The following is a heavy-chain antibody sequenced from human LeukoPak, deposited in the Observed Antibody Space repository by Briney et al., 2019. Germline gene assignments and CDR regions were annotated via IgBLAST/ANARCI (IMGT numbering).Heavy chain of an antibody. D-gene: IGHD3-3*01. CDR2: INPNSGGT. CDR1: GYTFTGYY. J-gene: IGHJ6*03. V-gene: IGHV1-2*02. CDR3: ARGFYYDFWSGYPQSSYYYMDV. Sequence: PMASVKVSCKASGYTFTGYYMHWVRQAPGQGLEWMGWINPNSGGTNYAQKFQGRVTMTRDTSISTAYMELSRLRSDDTAVYYCARGFYYDFWSGYPQSSYYYMDVWGKGTTVTVSS.